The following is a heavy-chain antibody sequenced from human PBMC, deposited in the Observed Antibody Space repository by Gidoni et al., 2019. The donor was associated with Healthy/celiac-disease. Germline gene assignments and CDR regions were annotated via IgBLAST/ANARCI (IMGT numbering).Heavy chain of an antibody. CDR2: ISYDGSNK. V-gene: IGHV3-30-3*01. CDR3: ARALQTGYSSSWYHFDY. J-gene: IGHJ4*02. Sequence: QVQLVESGGGVVQPGRSLRLSCAASGFTFSSYAMHWVRQAPGKGLEWVAVISYDGSNKYYADSVKGRFTISRDNSKNTLYLQMNSLRAEDTAVYYCARALQTGYSSSWYHFDYWGQGTLVTVSS. D-gene: IGHD6-13*01. CDR1: GFTFSSYA.